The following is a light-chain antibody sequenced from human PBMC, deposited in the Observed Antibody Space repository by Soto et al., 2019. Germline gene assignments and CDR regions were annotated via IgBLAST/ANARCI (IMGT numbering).Light chain of an antibody. CDR2: DAS. CDR1: QSVRNNY. J-gene: IGKJ5*01. Sequence: EIVLTQSPDTLSLSPGERATLSCRASQSVRNNYLAWYQVRPGQAPRLLIYDASTKATAIPDRISGGGSGTDFTLTITGLEPEALAVYYCQQYGSSPPFTFGQGTRLEIK. V-gene: IGKV3-20*01. CDR3: QQYGSSPPFT.